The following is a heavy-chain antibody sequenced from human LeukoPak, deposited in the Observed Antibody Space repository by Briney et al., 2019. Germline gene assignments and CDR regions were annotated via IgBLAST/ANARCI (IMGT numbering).Heavy chain of an antibody. V-gene: IGHV1-69*13. CDR3: ATAYHGAYYSDY. CDR1: GGTFSSYA. Sequence: VASVKVSCKDSGGTFSSYAISWVRQAPGQGLECMGGFIPIFGRANYAQKFQGRVTITADESTSTAYMELSSLRSDDTAMYYCATAYHGAYYSDYWCQGTLVAVSS. CDR2: FIPIFGRA. J-gene: IGHJ4*02. D-gene: IGHD3-16*01.